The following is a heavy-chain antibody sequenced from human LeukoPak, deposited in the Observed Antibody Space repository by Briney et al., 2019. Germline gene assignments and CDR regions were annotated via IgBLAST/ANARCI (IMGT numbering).Heavy chain of an antibody. CDR2: IYSGGST. J-gene: IGHJ4*02. V-gene: IGHV3-66*01. CDR1: GFTVSSNY. Sequence: GGSLRLSCAASGFTVSSNYMSWVRQAPGKGLEWVSVIYSGGSTYYADSVKGRFTISRDNSKNTLYLQMNSLRAEDTAVYYCARGRPNYYDSSGYYKIDYWGRGTLVTVSS. D-gene: IGHD3-22*01. CDR3: ARGRPNYYDSSGYYKIDY.